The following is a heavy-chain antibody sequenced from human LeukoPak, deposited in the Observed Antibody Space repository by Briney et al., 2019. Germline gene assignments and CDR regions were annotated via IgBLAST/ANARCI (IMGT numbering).Heavy chain of an antibody. Sequence: GRSLRLSCAASGFTFSSYGMHWVRQAPGKGLEWVAVISYDGSNKYYADSVKGRFTISRDNSKNTLYLQMNSLRAEDTAVYYCAKAHSGPGSGWYRHVDYYYGMDVWGQGTTVTVSS. V-gene: IGHV3-30*18. J-gene: IGHJ6*02. CDR2: ISYDGSNK. D-gene: IGHD6-19*01. CDR1: GFTFSSYG. CDR3: AKAHSGPGSGWYRHVDYYYGMDV.